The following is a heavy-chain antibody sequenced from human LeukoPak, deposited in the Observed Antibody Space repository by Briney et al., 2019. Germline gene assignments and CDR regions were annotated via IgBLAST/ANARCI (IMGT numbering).Heavy chain of an antibody. CDR1: GYSISSGYY. J-gene: IGHJ4*02. CDR3: ARDWGVY. CDR2: IYHSGST. Sequence: SETLSLTCTVSGYSISSGYYWGWIRQPPGKGLEWIGSIYHSGSTNYNPSLKSRVTMSVDTSENQFSLKLSSVTAADTAVYYCARDWGVYWGQGTLVTVSS. D-gene: IGHD3-16*01. V-gene: IGHV4-38-2*02.